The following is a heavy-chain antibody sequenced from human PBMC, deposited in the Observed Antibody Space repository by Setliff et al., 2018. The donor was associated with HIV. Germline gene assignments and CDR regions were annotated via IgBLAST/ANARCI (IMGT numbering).Heavy chain of an antibody. D-gene: IGHD7-27*01. CDR3: AIEPLPGDFGDF. CDR2: INVGSGNT. J-gene: IGHJ4*02. V-gene: IGHV1-3*01. Sequence: ASVKVSCKASGYTFTTYVVHWVRQAPGQRLEWMGWINVGSGNTKYSQKFQGRVNITRDTSASTAYMELSSLRSEDTAVYYCAIEPLPGDFGDFWGQGTLVTVSS. CDR1: GYTFTTYV.